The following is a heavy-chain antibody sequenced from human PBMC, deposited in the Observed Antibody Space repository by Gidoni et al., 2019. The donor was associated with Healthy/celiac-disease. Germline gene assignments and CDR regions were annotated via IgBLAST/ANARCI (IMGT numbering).Heavy chain of an antibody. Sequence: QVQLVGSGGGVVPPGRSLRLSCPASGFTFSSYGMHWVRQAPGMGLEWVAVISYDGSNKYYADSVKGRFTISRDNSKNTLYLQMNSLRAEDTAVYYCAKDAEGYFDYWGQGTLVTVSS. CDR3: AKDAEGYFDY. J-gene: IGHJ4*02. CDR1: GFTFSSYG. CDR2: ISYDGSNK. V-gene: IGHV3-30*18.